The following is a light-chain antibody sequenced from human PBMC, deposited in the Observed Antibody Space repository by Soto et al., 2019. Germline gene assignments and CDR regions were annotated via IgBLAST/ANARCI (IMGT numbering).Light chain of an antibody. CDR1: QSLVYSDGNIY. CDR3: MQGTHWPPIT. J-gene: IGKJ5*01. CDR2: KVS. Sequence: DVVLTQSPLSLPVTLGQPASISCRSTQSLVYSDGNIYLNWFQQRPGQSPRRLIYKVSNRDSGVPDRFSGSGSGTHFTLKSSRVEAEDVGVYYCMQGTHWPPITFGQGTRLEIK. V-gene: IGKV2-30*01.